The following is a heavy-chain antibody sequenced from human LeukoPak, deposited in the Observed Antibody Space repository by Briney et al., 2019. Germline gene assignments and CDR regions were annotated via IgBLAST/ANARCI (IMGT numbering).Heavy chain of an antibody. D-gene: IGHD3-10*01. CDR3: ARMPHPNMYYSGSGSYYSVIDAFDI. Sequence: SETLSLTCAVYGGSFSGHYWSWIRQPPGKGLEWIGEINHGGGTNYNPSLKSRVTISVDTSKNQFSLKLSPAIATDTAVYYCARMPHPNMYYSGSGSYYSVIDAFDIWGQGTMVTVSS. CDR2: INHGGGT. V-gene: IGHV4-34*01. J-gene: IGHJ3*02. CDR1: GGSFSGHY.